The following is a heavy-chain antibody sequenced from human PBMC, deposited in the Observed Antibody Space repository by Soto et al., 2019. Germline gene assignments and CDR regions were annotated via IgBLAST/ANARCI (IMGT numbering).Heavy chain of an antibody. Sequence: PSETLYLTCTVSGGSVSSGSYYWSWIRQPPGKGLEWIGYIYYSGSTNYNPSLKSRVTISVDTSKNQFSLKLSSVTAADTAVYYCARDRANSADYTGMDVWAQGATLTISS. D-gene: IGHD2-15*01. V-gene: IGHV4-61*01. CDR3: ARDRANSADYTGMDV. J-gene: IGHJ6*02. CDR1: GGSVSSGSYY. CDR2: IYYSGST.